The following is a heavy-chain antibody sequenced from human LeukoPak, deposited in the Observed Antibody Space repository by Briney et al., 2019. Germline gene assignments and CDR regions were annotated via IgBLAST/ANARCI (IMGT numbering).Heavy chain of an antibody. CDR2: VSGSGGST. CDR1: GFTFSSYA. J-gene: IGHJ4*02. Sequence: QPGGSLRLSCAASGFTFSSYAMSWVRQAPGKGPEWVSAVSGSGGSTYYADSVKGRFTISRDNSKNTLYLQMNSLRAEDTAVYYCATPLGDFWSGYRARTDYWGQGTLVTVSS. CDR3: ATPLGDFWSGYRARTDY. D-gene: IGHD3-3*01. V-gene: IGHV3-23*01.